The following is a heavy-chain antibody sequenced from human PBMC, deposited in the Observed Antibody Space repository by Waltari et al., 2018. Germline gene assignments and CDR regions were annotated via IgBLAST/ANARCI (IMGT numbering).Heavy chain of an antibody. D-gene: IGHD1-26*01. CDR1: GFTFSDFY. V-gene: IGHV3-11*01. CDR3: ARSSGSYSELY. Sequence: QVQLVESGGGLVKPGGSLRLSGAASGFTFSDFYMSWIRQAPGKGLEWVSYISSSGSSINYADSVKGRFTISRDKAKNSLYLQMNSLRAEDTAVYYCARSSGSYSELYWGQGTLVTVSS. J-gene: IGHJ4*02. CDR2: ISSSGSSI.